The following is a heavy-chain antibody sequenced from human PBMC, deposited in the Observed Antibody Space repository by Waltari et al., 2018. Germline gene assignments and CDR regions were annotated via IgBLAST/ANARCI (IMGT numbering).Heavy chain of an antibody. CDR1: GSTFTSYA. J-gene: IGHJ4*02. V-gene: IGHV1-3*01. Sequence: QVQLVQSGAEVKKPGASVKVSCKASGSTFTSYAMHWVRQPPGQRLEWMGWINAGNGNTKYSQKFQGRVTITRDTSASTAYMELSSLRSEDTAVYYCARVQQQEGFDYWGQGTLVTVSS. D-gene: IGHD6-13*01. CDR3: ARVQQQEGFDY. CDR2: INAGNGNT.